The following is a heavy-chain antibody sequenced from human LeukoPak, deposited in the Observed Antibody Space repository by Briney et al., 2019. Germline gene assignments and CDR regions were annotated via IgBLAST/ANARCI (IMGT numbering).Heavy chain of an antibody. CDR1: GCTFTNNA. D-gene: IGHD1-26*01. CDR3: WRIQGSLGGFDS. J-gene: IGHJ4*02. CDR2: INPYNGAK. Sequence: AAVKVSCKTSGCTFTNNAITGVQQAPGQGLDWIGWINPYNGAKDFAQRLQDRVPIIRDTAPGTAFMEMDRRGSYDTGVYYMWRIQGSLGGFDSWGQGALVTVSS. V-gene: IGHV1-18*01.